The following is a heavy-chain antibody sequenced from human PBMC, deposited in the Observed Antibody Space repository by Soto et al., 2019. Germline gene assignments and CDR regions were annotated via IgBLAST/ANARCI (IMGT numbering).Heavy chain of an antibody. CDR3: ARDLRGGEWVPRY. D-gene: IGHD1-26*01. CDR2: IWYGGSNK. J-gene: IGHJ4*02. V-gene: IGHV3-33*01. CDR1: GFTFRSYS. Sequence: QVQLVESGGGVVQPGRSLRLSCAASGFTFRSYSMHWVRQAPGKGLERVAVIWYGGSNKDYADSVKGRFTISRDNSKNKLYRQMNSLRAEDTAVYYCARDLRGGEWVPRYWCQGTLVTVSA.